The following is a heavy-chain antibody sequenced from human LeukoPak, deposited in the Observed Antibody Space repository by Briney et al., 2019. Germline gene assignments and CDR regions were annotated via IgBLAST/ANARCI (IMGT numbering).Heavy chain of an antibody. CDR1: GDSVSSNSAA. J-gene: IGHJ3*02. V-gene: IGHV6-1*01. D-gene: IGHD3-22*01. Sequence: SQTLSLTCAISGDSVSSNSAAWNWIRQSPPRGLEWLGRTYYRSKWYNDYAVSVKSRITINPDTSKKQFSLQLNSVTPEDTAVYYCARVGYYYDSSGYSSFTFDIWGQGTMVTVSS. CDR2: TYYRSKWYN. CDR3: ARVGYYYDSSGYSSFTFDI.